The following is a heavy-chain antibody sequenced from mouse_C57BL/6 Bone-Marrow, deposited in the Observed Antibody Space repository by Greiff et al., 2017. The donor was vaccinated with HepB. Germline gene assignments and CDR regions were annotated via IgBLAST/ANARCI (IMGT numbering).Heavy chain of an antibody. CDR1: GFNIKDDY. V-gene: IGHV14-4*01. J-gene: IGHJ1*03. CDR3: TCITTVVANTLYWYFDV. CDR2: IDPENGDT. Sequence: EVQLQQSGAELVRPGASVKLSCTASGFNIKDDYMHWVKQRPEQGLEWIGWIDPENGDTEYASKFQGKATITADTSSNTAYLQLSSLTSEDTAVYYCTCITTVVANTLYWYFDVWGTGTTVTVSS. D-gene: IGHD1-1*01.